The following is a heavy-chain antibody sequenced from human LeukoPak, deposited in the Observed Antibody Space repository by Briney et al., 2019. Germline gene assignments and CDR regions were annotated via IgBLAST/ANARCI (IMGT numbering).Heavy chain of an antibody. D-gene: IGHD3-22*01. CDR2: VDPEDGET. J-gene: IGHJ4*02. CDR1: GYTFTDYY. Sequence: GASVKVSCKASGYTFTDYYMHWVQQAPGKGLEWMGRVDPEDGETKYAEKFQGRVTITADTSTDTAYMELSSLRSEDTAVYYCATGGMSSGYTGDYWGQGALVTVSS. V-gene: IGHV1-69-2*01. CDR3: ATGGMSSGYTGDY.